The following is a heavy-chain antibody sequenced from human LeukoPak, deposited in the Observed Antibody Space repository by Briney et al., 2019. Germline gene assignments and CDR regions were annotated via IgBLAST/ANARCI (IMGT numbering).Heavy chain of an antibody. CDR3: AKDSSSYGMDV. Sequence: GGSLRLSCLTSGFTLSTNAMSWVRQAPGKGLEWVAVISYDGSNKYYADSVKGRFTISRDNSKNTLYLQMNSLRAEDTAVYYCAKDSSSYGMDVWGQGTTVTVSS. CDR1: GFTLSTNA. V-gene: IGHV3-30*18. D-gene: IGHD6-6*01. J-gene: IGHJ6*02. CDR2: ISYDGSNK.